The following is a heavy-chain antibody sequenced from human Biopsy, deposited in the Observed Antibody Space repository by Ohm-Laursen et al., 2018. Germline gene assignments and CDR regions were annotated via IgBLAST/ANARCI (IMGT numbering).Heavy chain of an antibody. Sequence: GTLSLTCTVSGGSITSYSWSWIRQPPGKGLEPIGYIYNTGDTTYNPSLQSRVTISLDTSKNQLSLRLRSVTAADAAVYYCARRSAANWYFNLWGRGTLVTVSS. V-gene: IGHV4-59*08. J-gene: IGHJ2*01. CDR2: IYNTGDT. CDR3: ARRSAANWYFNL. CDR1: GGSITSYS. D-gene: IGHD6-25*01.